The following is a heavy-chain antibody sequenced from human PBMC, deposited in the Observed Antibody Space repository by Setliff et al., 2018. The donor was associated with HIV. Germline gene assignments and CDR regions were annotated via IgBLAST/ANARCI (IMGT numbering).Heavy chain of an antibody. J-gene: IGHJ6*03. D-gene: IGHD5-18*01. CDR3: TRHVDSGTYMDV. V-gene: IGHV3-72*01. Sequence: PGGSLRLSCAASGFTFSDHYMDWVRQAPGKGLEWVGRTTNKADSYNTNYAASVKGRFIMSRDDSKNSLYLQMNSLKTEDTAVYYCTRHVDSGTYMDVWGRGTTVTVSS. CDR1: GFTFSDHY. CDR2: TTNKADSYNT.